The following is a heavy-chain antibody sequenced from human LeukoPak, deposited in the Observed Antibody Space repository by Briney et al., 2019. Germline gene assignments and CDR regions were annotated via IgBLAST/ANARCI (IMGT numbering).Heavy chain of an antibody. Sequence: SVKVSCKASGGTFSSYAISWVRQAPGQGLEWMGGIIPIFGTANYAQRFQGRVTITADESTSTAYMELSSLRSEDTAVYYCARGTPRDRVSHYNWFAPWGKETRVTVSS. CDR1: GGTFSSYA. CDR2: IIPIFGTA. J-gene: IGHJ5*02. D-gene: IGHD6-6*01. V-gene: IGHV1-69*13. CDR3: ARGTPRDRVSHYNWFAP.